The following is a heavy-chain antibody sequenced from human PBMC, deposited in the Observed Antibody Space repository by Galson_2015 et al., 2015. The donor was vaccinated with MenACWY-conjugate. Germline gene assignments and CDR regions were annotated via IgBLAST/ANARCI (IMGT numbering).Heavy chain of an antibody. CDR2: MKEDGTEI. CDR3: ARGVYHFDY. V-gene: IGHV3-7*03. CDR1: GFSFSSYW. J-gene: IGHJ4*02. Sequence: SLRLSCAASGFSFSSYWMTWVRQAPGKGLEWVTYMKEDGTEIYYLDSVKGRFTISRDNAKNSLYLQMNSLRAEDTAVYYCARGVYHFDYWGQGTPVTVSS.